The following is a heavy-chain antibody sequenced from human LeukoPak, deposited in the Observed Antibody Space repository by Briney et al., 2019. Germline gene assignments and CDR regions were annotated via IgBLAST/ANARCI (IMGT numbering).Heavy chain of an antibody. J-gene: IGHJ4*02. CDR2: IFHSGNS. CDR3: ARVTYVDDMLYQYFDY. Sequence: SEPLSLTCAVSSYSISSGYYWGSLRQSPGTGLEWVGSIFHSGNSYYNPSLKSRLTMTVDTSKNQFSLKLTSVTAADTALYYCARVTYVDDMLYQYFDYWGQGILVTVSS. V-gene: IGHV4-38-2*01. D-gene: IGHD4-17*01. CDR1: SYSISSGYY.